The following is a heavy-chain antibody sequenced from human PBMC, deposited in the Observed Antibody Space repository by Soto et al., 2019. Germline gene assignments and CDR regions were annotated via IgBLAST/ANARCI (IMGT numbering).Heavy chain of an antibody. CDR1: GFISSDRY. CDR3: ATIDMVEKFDP. D-gene: IGHD3-10*01. V-gene: IGHV3-72*01. Sequence: AGGSLRLSCAASGFISSDRYMDWVRQTPGKGLEWLGRIRNRANSYSTEYAASVRGRFTISRDDSNNLLYLHMSSLKTEDTAVYYCATIDMVEKFDPRGQGILVTVSS. J-gene: IGHJ5*02. CDR2: IRNRANSYST.